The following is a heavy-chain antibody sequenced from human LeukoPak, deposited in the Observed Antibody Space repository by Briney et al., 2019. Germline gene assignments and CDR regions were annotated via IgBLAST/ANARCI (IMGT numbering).Heavy chain of an antibody. J-gene: IGHJ4*02. D-gene: IGHD2-15*01. CDR2: IYSGDST. CDR3: ARDLRGGNFDY. CDR1: GFTVSTNY. V-gene: IGHV3-53*04. Sequence: TGGSLRLSCAASGFTVSTNYMSWVRQAPGKGLEWVSVIYSGDSTYYADSVKGRFTISRHSSKNTLYLQMNSLRAEDTAVYCCARDLRGGNFDYWGQGTLVTVSS.